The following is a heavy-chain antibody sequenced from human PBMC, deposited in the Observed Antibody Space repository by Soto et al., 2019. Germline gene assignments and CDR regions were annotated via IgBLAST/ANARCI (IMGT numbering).Heavy chain of an antibody. V-gene: IGHV1-3*01. CDR3: ARDLTDYIWGSYRPLYYVDY. D-gene: IGHD3-16*02. J-gene: IGHJ4*02. CDR2: INAGNGNT. CDR1: GYTFTSYA. Sequence: QVQLVQSGAEVKKPGASVKVSCKASGYTFTSYAMHWVRQAPGQRLEWMGWINAGNGNTKYSQKFQGRVTITRDTSASTAYMELSSLRSEDTAVYYCARDLTDYIWGSYRPLYYVDYWGQGTLVTVSS.